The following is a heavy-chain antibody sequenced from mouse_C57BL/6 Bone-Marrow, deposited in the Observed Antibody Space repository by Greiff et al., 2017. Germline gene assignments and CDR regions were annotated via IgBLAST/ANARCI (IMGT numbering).Heavy chain of an antibody. CDR1: GKTFPGYW. CDR3: AREGYYYGNYWYFDV. D-gene: IGHD1-1*01. V-gene: IGHV1-50*01. Sequence: VQLQQSGAELVKPGASVKLSGKASGKTFPGYWRRGEKQRPGQGLGWCGEIVPSVSFTNYNQKFKGKATLTVDTSSSTAYMQLSSLTSEDSAVYYCAREGYYYGNYWYFDVWGTGTTVTVSS. CDR2: IVPSVSFT. J-gene: IGHJ1*03.